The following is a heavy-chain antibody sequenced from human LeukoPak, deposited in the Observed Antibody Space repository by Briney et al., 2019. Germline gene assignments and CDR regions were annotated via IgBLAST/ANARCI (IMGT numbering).Heavy chain of an antibody. CDR3: ARGGGGPLVWGTLGAFDY. CDR1: GFTFSSYE. V-gene: IGHV3-48*03. D-gene: IGHD3-16*01. Sequence: GGSLRLSCAASGFTFSSYEMNWVRQAPGKGLEWVSYISSSGSTIYYADSVKGRFTISRDNAKNSLYLQMNSLRAEDTALYYCARGGGGPLVWGTLGAFDYWGQGTLVTVSS. J-gene: IGHJ4*02. CDR2: ISSSGSTI.